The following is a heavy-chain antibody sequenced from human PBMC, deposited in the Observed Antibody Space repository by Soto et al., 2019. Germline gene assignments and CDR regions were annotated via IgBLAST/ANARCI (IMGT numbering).Heavy chain of an antibody. CDR3: AGGRYHYAMDA. J-gene: IGHJ6*02. D-gene: IGHD3-16*02. V-gene: IGHV1-2*02. CDR1: GHTFIDYY. Sequence: GASVKVSCKASGHTFIDYYLHWVRQAPGQGLEWMGWINPNSGGTNLPLRFQGRVTMTRDTSVSTVYVELSGLTSDDTAVYYCAGGRYHYAMDAWGPGTTVTVSS. CDR2: INPNSGGT.